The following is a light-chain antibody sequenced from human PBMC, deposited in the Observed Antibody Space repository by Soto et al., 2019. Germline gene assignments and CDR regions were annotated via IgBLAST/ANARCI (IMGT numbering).Light chain of an antibody. Sequence: LTDNECTSCLSPDARTTLSCXAIQSVRSTYLIWYQQKPGQAPRLLIYGASSRATGIPERFSGNGSGTDFTLTISRLEPEDFAVYYCQQYGSSLSIPFAQRTLMEIK. CDR1: QSVRSTY. CDR3: QQYGSSLSIP. V-gene: IGKV3-20*01. CDR2: GAS. J-gene: IGKJ5*01.